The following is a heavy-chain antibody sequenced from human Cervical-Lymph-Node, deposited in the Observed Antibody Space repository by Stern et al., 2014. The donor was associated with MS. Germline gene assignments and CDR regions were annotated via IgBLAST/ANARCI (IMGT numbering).Heavy chain of an antibody. V-gene: IGHV3-73*01. J-gene: IGHJ4*02. CDR1: GFTFSASA. CDR2: VRGKANGHAT. CDR3: TTDGSGWSY. Sequence: VQLVQSGGGLVQPGGSLKLSCATSGFTFSASAMHWVRPASGKGLEWVGRVRGKANGHATTYAASVKGRFTISRDDSKNTAYLQMNSLRTEDTAVYYCTTDGSGWSYWGQGTLVTVSS. D-gene: IGHD6-19*01.